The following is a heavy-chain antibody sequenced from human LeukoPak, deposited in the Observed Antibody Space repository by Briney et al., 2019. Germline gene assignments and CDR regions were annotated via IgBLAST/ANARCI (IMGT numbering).Heavy chain of an antibody. CDR2: INWNSVGR. CDR3: ARSVSGNYYYYGLDV. CDR1: GFTFDNYA. V-gene: IGHV3-9*01. Sequence: PGGSLRLSCAASGFTFDNYAMHWVRQAPGEGLEWFSSINWNSVGRDYADSVKGRFTISRDNAKNSLYLQMNSLRAEDTALYYCARSVSGNYYYYGLDVWGQGTTVTVSS. J-gene: IGHJ6*02.